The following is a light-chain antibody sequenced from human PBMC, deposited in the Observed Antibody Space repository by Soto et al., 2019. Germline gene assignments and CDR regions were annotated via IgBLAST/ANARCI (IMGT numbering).Light chain of an antibody. CDR2: GNN. V-gene: IGLV1-44*01. CDR1: SSNIGRNT. Sequence: QSVLTQPPSASGTPGQRVTISCSGSSSNIGRNTVNWYQQFPGPAPKLLIYGNNQRPSGVPDRFYGSKSGTSASLAISGLQSEDEADYYCAAWDDSLSGPVFGGGTKLTVL. CDR3: AAWDDSLSGPV. J-gene: IGLJ3*02.